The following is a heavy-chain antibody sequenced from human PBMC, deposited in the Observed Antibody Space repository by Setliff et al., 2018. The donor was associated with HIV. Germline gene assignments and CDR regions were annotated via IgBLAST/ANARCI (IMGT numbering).Heavy chain of an antibody. V-gene: IGHV4-39*01. CDR2: IYYSGST. CDR1: GGSISGSSYY. J-gene: IGHJ3*02. Sequence: PSETLSLTCTVSGGSISGSSYYWVWIRQPPGKGLEWIGIIYYSGSTYYNPSLKSRVTISVDTSKNQFSLKLTSVTAADTAIYYCARGYAFDIWGQGTMVTVSS. CDR3: ARGYAFDI.